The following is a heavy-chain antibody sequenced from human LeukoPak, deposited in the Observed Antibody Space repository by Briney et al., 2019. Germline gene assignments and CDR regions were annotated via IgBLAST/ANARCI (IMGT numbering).Heavy chain of an antibody. J-gene: IGHJ5*02. V-gene: IGHV4-61*02. D-gene: IGHD3-9*01. CDR1: GGSISSGSYY. CDR3: ARVGGDYDILTGYRYNWFDP. CDR2: IYTSGST. Sequence: SETLSLTCTVSGGSISSGSYYWSWIRQPAGKGLEWIGRIYTSGSTNYNPSLKSRVTISVDTSKNQSSLKLSSVTAADTAVYYCARVGGDYDILTGYRYNWFDPWGQGTLVTVSS.